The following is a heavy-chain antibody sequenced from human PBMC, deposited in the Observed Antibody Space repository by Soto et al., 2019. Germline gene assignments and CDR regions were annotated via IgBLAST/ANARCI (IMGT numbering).Heavy chain of an antibody. J-gene: IGHJ4*02. V-gene: IGHV3-30-3*01. CDR2: ISYDGSNK. D-gene: IGHD2-15*01. CDR3: ARDRRGYCSGCSCYCLDY. CDR1: GFTFSSYA. Sequence: QVQLVESGGGVVQPGRSLRLSCAASGFTFSSYAMHWVRQAPGKGLEWVAVISYDGSNKYYADSVKGRFTISRDNSKNTLYLKMNGLRAEDTAVYYCARDRRGYCSGCSCYCLDYWGQGTLVTVSS.